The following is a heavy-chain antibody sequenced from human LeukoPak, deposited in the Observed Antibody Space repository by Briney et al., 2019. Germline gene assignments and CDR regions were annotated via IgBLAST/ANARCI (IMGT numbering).Heavy chain of an antibody. D-gene: IGHD4/OR15-4a*01. CDR1: GFTFSSYS. CDR2: ISSSSSYI. V-gene: IGHV3-21*01. J-gene: IGHJ6*02. Sequence: GGSLRLSCAASGFTFSSYSMNWVRQAPGKGLEWVSSISSSSSYIYYADSVKGRFTISRDNAKNSLYLQMNSLRAEDTAVYYCARAMVAVNPFYYYYYGMDVWGQGTTVTVSS. CDR3: ARAMVAVNPFYYYYYGMDV.